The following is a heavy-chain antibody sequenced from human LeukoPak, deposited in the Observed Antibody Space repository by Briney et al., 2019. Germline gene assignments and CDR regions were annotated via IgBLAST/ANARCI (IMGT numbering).Heavy chain of an antibody. J-gene: IGHJ4*02. Sequence: ASVKVSCKASGYTCTSYDINWVRQAPGQGLEWMGWMGARHGYTGSAQRFQGRITMTRDTSISTAYMELSSLTSDDTAVYYCARGWISGDVSEYYFEIWGQGTLVTVSS. CDR1: GYTCTSYD. CDR2: MGARHGYT. D-gene: IGHD5/OR15-5a*01. CDR3: ARGWISGDVSEYYFEI. V-gene: IGHV1-8*01.